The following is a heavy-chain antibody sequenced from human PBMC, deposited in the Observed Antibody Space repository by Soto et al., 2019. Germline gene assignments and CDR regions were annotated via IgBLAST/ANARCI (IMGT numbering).Heavy chain of an antibody. Sequence: AAAVKVSCKASGDPLTAKYLHWVRQAPGQGLEWMGWINPSSGGTKEAQKFRGRVTMTRDTSISAAYMELSRLTSDDTAVYYCAKGGSSWTEWFDPWGQGTLVTVSS. D-gene: IGHD6-13*01. J-gene: IGHJ5*02. CDR2: INPSSGGT. CDR3: AKGGSSWTEWFDP. CDR1: GDPLTAKY. V-gene: IGHV1-2*02.